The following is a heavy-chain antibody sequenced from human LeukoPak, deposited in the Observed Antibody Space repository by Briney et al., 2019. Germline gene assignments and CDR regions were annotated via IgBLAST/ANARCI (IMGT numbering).Heavy chain of an antibody. CDR3: ARLRGYSSSWYYFDY. CDR2: IYHSGST. D-gene: IGHD6-13*01. J-gene: IGHJ4*02. Sequence: SETLSLTCTVSGDSISTSNSYWGWIRQPPGKGLEWIGSIYHSGSTYYNPSLKSRVTISVDTSKNQFSLKLSSVTAADTAVYYCARLRGYSSSWYYFDYWGQGTLVTVSS. V-gene: IGHV4-39*07. CDR1: GDSISTSNSY.